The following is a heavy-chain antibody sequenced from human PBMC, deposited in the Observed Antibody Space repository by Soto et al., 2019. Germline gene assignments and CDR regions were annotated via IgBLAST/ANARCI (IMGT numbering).Heavy chain of an antibody. CDR1: GCTFSNCV. J-gene: IGHJ4*02. Sequence: GGSMRLSWAASGCTFSNCVRNWVRQATGKGLEWVSTISGSDGSTYYADSVKGRFTTSRDNSKNTLYLQMNSLRAEDTAVYYCAKEGLSSLYFFDYWGQGTLVTVSS. CDR2: ISGSDGST. V-gene: IGHV3-23*01. D-gene: IGHD2-8*01. CDR3: AKEGLSSLYFFDY.